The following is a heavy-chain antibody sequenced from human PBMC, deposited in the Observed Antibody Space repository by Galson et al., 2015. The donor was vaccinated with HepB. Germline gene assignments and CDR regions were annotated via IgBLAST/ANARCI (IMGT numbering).Heavy chain of an antibody. CDR2: INPNSGGT. CDR3: ARGRFDYDILTGDYYMDV. J-gene: IGHJ6*03. D-gene: IGHD3-9*01. Sequence: SVKVSCKASGYTFTGYYMHWVRQAPGQGLEWMGWINPNSGGTNYAQKFQGRVTMTRDTSISTAYMELSRLRSDDTAVYYCARGRFDYDILTGDYYMDVWGKGTTVTVSS. CDR1: GYTFTGYY. V-gene: IGHV1-2*02.